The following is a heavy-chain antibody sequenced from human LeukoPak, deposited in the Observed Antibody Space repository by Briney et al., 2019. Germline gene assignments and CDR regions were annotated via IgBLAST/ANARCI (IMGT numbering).Heavy chain of an antibody. Sequence: ASVKVSCKASGYTFTSYGTSWVRQAPGQGLEWMGWISAYNGNTNYAQKLQGRVTMTTDTSTSTAYMELRSLRSDDTAVYYCASAAPSYYYDSRHKTDLDYWGQGTLVTVSS. D-gene: IGHD3-22*01. CDR2: ISAYNGNT. J-gene: IGHJ4*02. V-gene: IGHV1-18*01. CDR1: GYTFTSYG. CDR3: ASAAPSYYYDSRHKTDLDY.